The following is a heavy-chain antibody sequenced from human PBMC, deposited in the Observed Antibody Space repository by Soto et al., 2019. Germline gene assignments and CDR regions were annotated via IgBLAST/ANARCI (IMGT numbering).Heavy chain of an antibody. J-gene: IGHJ4*02. D-gene: IGHD1-26*01. V-gene: IGHV1-69*13. CDR2: IIPMFGTA. CDR1: GCTVRKYG. Sequence: SVKVSCKASGCTVRKYGISCGRQAPGQVLEWLGGIIPMFGTATSTQNFQGRLTITADESTSTAYMELSSLTSEDTAVYFCARSVGVTTLSYLDYWGQGTQVTVSS. CDR3: ARSVGVTTLSYLDY.